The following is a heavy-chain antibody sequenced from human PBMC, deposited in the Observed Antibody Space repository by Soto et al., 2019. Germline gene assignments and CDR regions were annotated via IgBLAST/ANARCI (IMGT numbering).Heavy chain of an antibody. CDR3: ARFRGVLDAFDL. V-gene: IGHV1-2*02. J-gene: IGHJ3*01. D-gene: IGHD2-8*01. CDR2: VNPNSGDT. CDR1: GYSFTGYY. Sequence: QLVQSGAEVKKPGASVKVSCKASGYSFTGYYIHWVRQAPGQGLEWMGWVNPNSGDTDYAQKFQGRVTMTRDTSISTASMDLRSLTSDDTALYYGARFRGVLDAFDLWGQGTMVTVSS.